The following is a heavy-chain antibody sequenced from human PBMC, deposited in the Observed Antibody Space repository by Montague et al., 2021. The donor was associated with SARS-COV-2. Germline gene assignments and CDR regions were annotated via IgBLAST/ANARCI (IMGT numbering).Heavy chain of an antibody. CDR2: IYYSGST. J-gene: IGHJ6*02. CDR1: GGSVSSGSYY. Sequence: SETLSLTCIVSGGSVSSGSYYWSWIRQPPGKGLEWIGYIYYSGSTNYNPSLKSRVTISVDTSKNQFSLKLSSVTAADTAVYYCARDPWRSTIFGVVTRYGRDVWGQGTTVTVSS. V-gene: IGHV4-61*01. D-gene: IGHD3-3*01. CDR3: ARDPWRSTIFGVVTRYGRDV.